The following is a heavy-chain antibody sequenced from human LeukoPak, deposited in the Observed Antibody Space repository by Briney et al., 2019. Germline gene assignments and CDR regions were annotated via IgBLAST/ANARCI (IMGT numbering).Heavy chain of an antibody. Sequence: SETLSLTCTVSGGSISSYCWSWIRQPPGKGLEWIGYIYYSGSTNYNPSLKSRVTISVDTSKSQFSLKLSSVTAADTAVYYCARDRGYCSSTSCYRADAFDIWGQGTMVTVSS. CDR1: GGSISSYC. CDR3: ARDRGYCSSTSCYRADAFDI. V-gene: IGHV4-59*01. D-gene: IGHD2-2*03. J-gene: IGHJ3*02. CDR2: IYYSGST.